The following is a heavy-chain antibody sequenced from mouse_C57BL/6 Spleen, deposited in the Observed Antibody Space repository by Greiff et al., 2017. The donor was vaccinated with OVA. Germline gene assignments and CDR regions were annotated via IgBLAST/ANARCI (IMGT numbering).Heavy chain of an antibody. CDR3: ARGLRRAWFAY. V-gene: IGHV3-6*01. CDR1: GYSITSGYY. D-gene: IGHD2-4*01. CDR2: ISYDGSN. Sequence: EVKVEESGPGLVKPSQSLSLTCSVTGYSITSGYYWNWIRQFPGNKLEWMGYISYDGSNKYNPSLKNRISITRDTSKNQFFLKLNSVTTEDTATYYCARGLRRAWFAYWGQGTLVTVSA. J-gene: IGHJ3*01.